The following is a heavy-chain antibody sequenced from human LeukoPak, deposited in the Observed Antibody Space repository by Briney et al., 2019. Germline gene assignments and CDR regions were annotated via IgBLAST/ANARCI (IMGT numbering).Heavy chain of an antibody. Sequence: GGSLRLSCAASGFTFSSYWMSWVRQAPGKGLEWVANIKQDGSEKYYVDSVKGRFTISRDNAKNSLYLQMNGLRAEDTAVYYCARDGYLYDILTGRYYFDYWGQGTLVTVSS. V-gene: IGHV3-7*03. CDR2: IKQDGSEK. J-gene: IGHJ4*02. CDR3: ARDGYLYDILTGRYYFDY. CDR1: GFTFSSYW. D-gene: IGHD3-9*01.